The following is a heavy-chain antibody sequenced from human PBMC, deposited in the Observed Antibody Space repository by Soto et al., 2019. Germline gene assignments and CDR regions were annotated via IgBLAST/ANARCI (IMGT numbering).Heavy chain of an antibody. CDR3: AREPWDNWNDDYYGMDV. D-gene: IGHD1-20*01. CDR1: GGSISSGDYY. V-gene: IGHV4-30-4*01. J-gene: IGHJ6*02. CDR2: IYYSGST. Sequence: PSETLSLTCTVSGGSISSGDYYWSWIRQPPGKGLEWIGYIYYSGSTYYNPSLKSRVTISVDTSKNQFSLKLSSVTAADTAVYYCAREPWDNWNDDYYGMDVWGQGTTVTVYS.